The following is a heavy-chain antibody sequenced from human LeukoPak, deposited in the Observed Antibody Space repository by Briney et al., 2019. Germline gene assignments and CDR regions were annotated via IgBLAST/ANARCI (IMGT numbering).Heavy chain of an antibody. CDR2: ISGSGGST. CDR3: TPAPALDY. J-gene: IGHJ4*02. D-gene: IGHD2-2*01. CDR1: GFTFDDYA. Sequence: PGGSLRLSCAASGFTFDDYAMHWVRQAPGKGLEWVSAISGSGGSTYYADSVKGRFTISRDNSKNTLYLQMNSLKTEDTAVYYCTPAPALDYWGQGTLVTVSS. V-gene: IGHV3-23*01.